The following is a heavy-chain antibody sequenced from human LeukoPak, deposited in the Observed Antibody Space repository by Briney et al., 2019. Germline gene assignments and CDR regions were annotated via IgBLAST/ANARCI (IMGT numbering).Heavy chain of an antibody. V-gene: IGHV3-23*01. CDR1: GFTFSSYA. D-gene: IGHD2-21*01. CDR3: AKDRGGDFYDAFDI. CDR2: ISGSGGST. Sequence: GGSLRLSCAASGFTFSSYAMSWARQAPGKGLERVSAISGSGGSTYYADSVKGRFTISRDNSKNILYLQMNSLRAEDTAVYYCAKDRGGDFYDAFDIWGQGTLVAVSS. J-gene: IGHJ3*02.